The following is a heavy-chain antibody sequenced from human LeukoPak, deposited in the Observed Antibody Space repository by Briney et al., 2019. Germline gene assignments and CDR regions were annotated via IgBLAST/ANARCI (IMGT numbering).Heavy chain of an antibody. Sequence: ASVKVSCKASGYTFTSYGISWVRQAPGQGLEWVVWISAYNGNTNYAQKLQGRVTITTDTSTSTAYMELSSVRSDDTAVYYCARDMDNWDDVGDYWGQGTLVTVSS. J-gene: IGHJ4*02. CDR3: ARDMDNWDDVGDY. D-gene: IGHD1-20*01. CDR1: GYTFTSYG. CDR2: ISAYNGNT. V-gene: IGHV1-18*01.